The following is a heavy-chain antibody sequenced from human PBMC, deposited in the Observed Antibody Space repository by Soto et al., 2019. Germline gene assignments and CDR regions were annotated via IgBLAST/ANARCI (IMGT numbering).Heavy chain of an antibody. J-gene: IGHJ4*02. Sequence: QVTLKESGPVLVKPTETLTLTCSVSRMCVSWIRQPPGKALEWLAHIFSNDKKFFSTSLKNRLTLSKDTSRSQAVLTMTNMDPVDTGTYYCARIQPGDEGGYFDDWGQGTLVTVSS. CDR2: IFSNDKK. CDR3: ARIQPGDEGGYFDD. V-gene: IGHV2-26*01. CDR1: RMC. D-gene: IGHD3-16*01.